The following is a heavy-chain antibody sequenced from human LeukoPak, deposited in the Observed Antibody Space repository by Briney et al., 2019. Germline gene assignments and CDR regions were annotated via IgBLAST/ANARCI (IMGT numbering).Heavy chain of an antibody. J-gene: IGHJ5*02. CDR1: GYTFTSYG. CDR2: ISAYNGNT. D-gene: IGHD6-6*01. Sequence: ASVKVSCKASGYTFTSYGISWVRQAPGQGLEWMGWISAYNGNTNYAQKLQGRVTMTTDTSTSTAYMELRSLRSDDTAAYYCARDPLLSCSLFGWFDPWGQGTLVTVSS. V-gene: IGHV1-18*01. CDR3: ARDPLLSCSLFGWFDP.